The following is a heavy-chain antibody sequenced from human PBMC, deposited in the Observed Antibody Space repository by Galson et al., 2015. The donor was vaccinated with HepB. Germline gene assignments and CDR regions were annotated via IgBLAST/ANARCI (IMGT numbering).Heavy chain of an antibody. J-gene: IGHJ4*02. CDR1: GFTFDDYT. V-gene: IGHV3-43*01. CDR3: AKALGALYYYDSSGYWLPDY. D-gene: IGHD3-22*01. Sequence: SLRLSCAASGFTFDDYTMHWVRQAPGKGLEWVSLISWDGGSTYYADSVKGRFTISRDNSKNSLYLQMNSLRTEDTALYYCAKALGALYYYDSSGYWLPDYWGQGTLVTVSS. CDR2: ISWDGGST.